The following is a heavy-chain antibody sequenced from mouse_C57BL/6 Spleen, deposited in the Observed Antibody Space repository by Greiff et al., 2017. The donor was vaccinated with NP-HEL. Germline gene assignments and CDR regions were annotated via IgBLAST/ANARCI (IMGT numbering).Heavy chain of an antibody. CDR1: GYSFTDYN. Sequence: VHVKQSGPELVKPGASVKISCKASGYSFTDYNMNWVKQSNGKSLEWIGVINPNYGTTSYNQKFKGKATLTVDQSSSTAYMQLNSLTSEDSAVYYCARETVVAREGYFDVWGTGTTVTVSS. CDR3: ARETVVAREGYFDV. CDR2: INPNYGTT. V-gene: IGHV1-39*01. J-gene: IGHJ1*03. D-gene: IGHD1-1*01.